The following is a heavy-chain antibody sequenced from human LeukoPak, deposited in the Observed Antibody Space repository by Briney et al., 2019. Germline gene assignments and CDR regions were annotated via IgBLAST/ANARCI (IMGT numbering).Heavy chain of an antibody. CDR3: AKQGPTVVTHFDT. J-gene: IGHJ4*02. CDR1: GYSISSGYY. CDR2: MYHSGNT. Sequence: PSETLSLTCAVSGYSISSGYYWGWIRQPPGKGSDWVASMYHSGNTYYNPSLKSRVTISVDTSKNQFSLRLSSVTAADTAVYYCAKQGPTVVTHFDTWGQGALVTVSS. V-gene: IGHV4-38-2*01. D-gene: IGHD4-23*01.